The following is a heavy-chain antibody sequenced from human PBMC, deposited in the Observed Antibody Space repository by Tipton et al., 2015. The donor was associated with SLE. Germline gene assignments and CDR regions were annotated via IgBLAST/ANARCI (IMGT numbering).Heavy chain of an antibody. CDR2: LYYSGNT. Sequence: LRLSCSVSGHSISSGFYWGWIRQPPGKGLEWIGVLYYSGNTYYNPSLKSPVTLSIDTSKNQFSLKMRSVTAADMAVYFCARGYCSDGVCYGFGFFDYWGQGTLVTVSS. V-gene: IGHV4-38-2*02. J-gene: IGHJ4*02. CDR1: GHSISSGFY. CDR3: ARGYCSDGVCYGFGFFDY. D-gene: IGHD2-8*01.